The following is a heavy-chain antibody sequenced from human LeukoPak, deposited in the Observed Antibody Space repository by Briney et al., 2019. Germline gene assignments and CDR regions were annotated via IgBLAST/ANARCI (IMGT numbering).Heavy chain of an antibody. CDR1: GYTFTSYG. V-gene: IGHV1-18*01. CDR2: ISAYNGNT. Sequence: ASVKVSCKASGYTFTSYGISWVRQAPGQGLEWMGWISAYNGNTNYAQKLQGRVTMTTDTYTSTAYMELRSLRSDDTAVYYCAKASYGAVYYMDVWGKGTTVTVSS. CDR3: AKASYGAVYYMDV. D-gene: IGHD4-17*01. J-gene: IGHJ6*03.